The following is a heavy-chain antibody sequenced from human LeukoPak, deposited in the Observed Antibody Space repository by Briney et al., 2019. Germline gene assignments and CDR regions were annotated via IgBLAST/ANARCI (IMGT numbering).Heavy chain of an antibody. CDR1: GYSFTSSW. Sequence: GESLKVSCKGSGYSFTSSWIGWVRQMPGKGLEWMGIIYPGDSDTRYRPSFQGQVTISADKSISTAYLQWSSLNTSDTAMYYCARYTDHYYFDYWGQGTLVTVSS. CDR2: IYPGDSDT. J-gene: IGHJ4*02. V-gene: IGHV5-51*01. CDR3: ARYTDHYYFDY. D-gene: IGHD1-1*01.